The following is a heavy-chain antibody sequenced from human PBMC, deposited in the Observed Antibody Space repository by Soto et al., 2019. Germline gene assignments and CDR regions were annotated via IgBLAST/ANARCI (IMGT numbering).Heavy chain of an antibody. CDR2: INPATGAA. V-gene: IGHV1-2*02. D-gene: IGHD3-3*01. J-gene: IGHJ3*02. CDR3: ARGGGVGVAGSAAFDM. CDR1: GYPVTAYY. Sequence: QLHLVQSGAVVKKPGASVTVSCSASGYPVTAYYMHWVRQAPGRGLEWMGGINPATGAAKYTQTFQGRVTLPRDTSTSTVFMEPSGPTSEDTAVFFCARGGGVGVAGSAAFDMWGQGTLVTVSS.